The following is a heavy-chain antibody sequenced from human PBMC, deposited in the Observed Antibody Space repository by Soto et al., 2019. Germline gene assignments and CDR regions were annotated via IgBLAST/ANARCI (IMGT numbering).Heavy chain of an antibody. CDR3: ARVTPQPTYSSSWYWFDP. D-gene: IGHD6-13*01. Sequence: SETLSLTCAISGGSISSGGYSWSWIRQPPGKGLEWIGYIYHSGSTYYNPSLKSRVTISVDRSKNQFSLKLSSVTAADTAVYYCARVTPQPTYSSSWYWFDPWGQGTLVTVSS. CDR1: GGSISSGGYS. V-gene: IGHV4-30-2*01. CDR2: IYHSGST. J-gene: IGHJ5*02.